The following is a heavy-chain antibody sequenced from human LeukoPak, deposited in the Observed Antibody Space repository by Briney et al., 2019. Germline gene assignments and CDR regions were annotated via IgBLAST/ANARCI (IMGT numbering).Heavy chain of an antibody. V-gene: IGHV3-48*03. D-gene: IGHD1-26*01. CDR1: GFTFSDYE. CDR3: ARDGSAGYYYGMDV. J-gene: IGHJ6*02. Sequence: GGSLRLSCAASGFTFSDYELNWVRQAPGKGLEWLSYISSGGSTIYYAGSVKGRFTISRDNAKNSLYLQMNSLRAEDTAFYYCARDGSAGYYYGMDVWGQGTTVTVSS. CDR2: ISSGGSTI.